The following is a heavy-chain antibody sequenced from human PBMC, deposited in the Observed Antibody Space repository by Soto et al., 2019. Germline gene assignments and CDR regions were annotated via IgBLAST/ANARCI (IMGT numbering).Heavy chain of an antibody. CDR2: INAVNGKT. CDR3: ARDDCSGGSCYPPTGAFDI. CDR1: GYTFTIYA. D-gene: IGHD2-15*01. Sequence: QVQLVQSGAEEKKPGASVKVSCKASGYTFTIYAIHWVRQAPGQRLEWMGWINAVNGKTKYSPKFQGRVTIAGDTSASTVYMDLSSLTSEDTAVYYCARDDCSGGSCYPPTGAFDIW. J-gene: IGHJ3*02. V-gene: IGHV1-3*05.